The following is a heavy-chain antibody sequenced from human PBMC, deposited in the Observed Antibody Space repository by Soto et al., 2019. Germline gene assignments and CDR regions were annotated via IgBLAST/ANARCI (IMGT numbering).Heavy chain of an antibody. CDR3: ARELVSYGAHGTGGFDY. CDR2: IYYSGST. J-gene: IGHJ4*02. Sequence: SETLSLTCTVSGGSISSYYWSWIRQPPGKGLEWIGYIYYSGSTNYNPSLKSRVTISVDTSKNQFSLKLSSVTAADTAVYYCARELVSYGAHGTGGFDYWGQGTLVTVSS. V-gene: IGHV4-59*01. CDR1: GGSISSYY. D-gene: IGHD4-17*01.